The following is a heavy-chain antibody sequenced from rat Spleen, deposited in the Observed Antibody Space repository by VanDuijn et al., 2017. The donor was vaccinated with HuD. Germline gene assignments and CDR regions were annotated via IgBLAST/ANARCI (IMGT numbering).Heavy chain of an antibody. CDR3: ALIFIRTTDYFDY. V-gene: IGHV2-1*01. J-gene: IGHJ2*01. CDR1: GFSLTNYG. Sequence: QVQLKESGPGLVQPSQTLSLTCTVSGFSLTNYGVNWVRQPPGKGLEWMGGLWGDGSTDYNSTLKSRLSISRDTSKSQVFLKMNSLQTEDTAMYFCALIFIRTTDYFDYWGQGVMVTVSS. D-gene: IGHD1-10*01. CDR2: LWGDGST.